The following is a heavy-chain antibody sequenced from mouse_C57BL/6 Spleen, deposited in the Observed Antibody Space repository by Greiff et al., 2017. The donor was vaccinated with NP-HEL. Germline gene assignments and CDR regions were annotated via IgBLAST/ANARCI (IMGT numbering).Heavy chain of an antibody. D-gene: IGHD2-5*01. CDR2: IHPNSGST. V-gene: IGHV1-64*01. CDR3: ARSRYSNYENYAMDY. Sequence: QVQLQQPGAELVKPGASVNLSCKLSGYTFPSSGMPGVKQRPGQGLEWIGMIHPNSGSTNYNEKFKSKATLTVDKSSSTAYMQLSSLTSEDSAVYYCARSRYSNYENYAMDYWGQGTSVTVSS. CDR1: GYTFPSSG. J-gene: IGHJ4*01.